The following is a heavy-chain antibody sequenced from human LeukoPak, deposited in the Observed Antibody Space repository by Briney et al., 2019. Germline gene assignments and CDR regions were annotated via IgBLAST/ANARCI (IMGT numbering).Heavy chain of an antibody. Sequence: PSETLSFTCNVSGASISSYYWSWIRQPPGEGLEWIGYFYHSGGTNYNPSLKSRATISIDTSKNEVSLKLRSVTAADTAVYYCARGASSSWYSLWKFWGQGTLVTVSS. CDR1: GASISSYY. J-gene: IGHJ4*02. D-gene: IGHD6-13*01. V-gene: IGHV4-59*01. CDR3: ARGASSSWYSLWKF. CDR2: FYHSGGT.